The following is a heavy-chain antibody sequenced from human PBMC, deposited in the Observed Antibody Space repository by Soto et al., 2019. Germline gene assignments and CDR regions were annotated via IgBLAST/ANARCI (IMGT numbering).Heavy chain of an antibody. CDR2: ISYDGNKK. D-gene: IGHD6-19*01. CDR3: ARSVAVAPLDS. Sequence: QVLLAESGGGVVQPGRSLRLSCAASGFTLSSYSMHWVRQAPGKGLEWVALISYDGNKKFYEDSVKGRFNISRDTSKNSLYLQMNSLRLEDTAIYYCARSVAVAPLDSWGHGTLVTVSS. CDR1: GFTLSSYS. V-gene: IGHV3-30*04. J-gene: IGHJ5*01.